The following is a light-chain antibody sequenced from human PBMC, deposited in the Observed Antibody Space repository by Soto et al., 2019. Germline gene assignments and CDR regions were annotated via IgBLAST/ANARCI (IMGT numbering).Light chain of an antibody. J-gene: IGKJ4*01. CDR2: RAS. CDR3: QQLRIYPLT. Sequence: DTRLTQAPSTLPASVGEPLTITCRASQSISNWLAWYQQKPGKAPKLLIYRASNLETGVPSRFSGSGSGTEFTLTISSLQPEDSATYYCQQLRIYPLTFGGGAKVAIK. V-gene: IGKV1-5*03. CDR1: QSISNW.